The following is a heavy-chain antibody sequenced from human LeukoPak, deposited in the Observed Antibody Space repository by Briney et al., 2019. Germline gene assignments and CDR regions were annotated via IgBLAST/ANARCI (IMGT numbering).Heavy chain of an antibody. J-gene: IGHJ4*02. D-gene: IGHD3-10*02. Sequence: GGSLRLSCAASGFSVSSNYMSWVRQAPGKGLEWVSIIFSDGRTFYADSVKGRFAISRDTSKNTLDLQMSSLRAEDTAVYYCARTASSYVSTHPSDYWGQGILVTVSS. CDR3: ARTASSYVSTHPSDY. CDR2: IFSDGRT. V-gene: IGHV3-53*01. CDR1: GFSVSSNY.